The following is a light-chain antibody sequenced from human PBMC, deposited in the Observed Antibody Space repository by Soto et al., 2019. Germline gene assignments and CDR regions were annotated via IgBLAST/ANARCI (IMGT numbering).Light chain of an antibody. CDR2: VVG. Sequence: QSALTQPASVSGSPGQSITISCTGTSSDVGGYNYVSWYQQHPGKPPKFMIFVVGNLPSGVPDRFSGSKSGTSASLAITGLQAEDEADYYCQFLKVFGTGTKVTVL. J-gene: IGLJ1*01. V-gene: IGLV2-14*01. CDR3: QFLKV. CDR1: SSDVGGYNY.